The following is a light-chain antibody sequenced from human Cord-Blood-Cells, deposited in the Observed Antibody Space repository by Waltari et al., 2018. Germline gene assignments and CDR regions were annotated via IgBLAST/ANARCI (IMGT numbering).Light chain of an antibody. Sequence: DIVMTQSPDSLAVLLGERATINCKSSQSVLYSSNNKNYLAWYQQKPGQPPKLLIYWAPTRESGVPDRFSGSGSGTDFTLTISSLQAEDVAVYYCQQYYSTPYSFGQGTKLEIK. CDR3: QQYYSTPYS. CDR1: QSVLYSSNNKNY. J-gene: IGKJ2*03. CDR2: WAP. V-gene: IGKV4-1*01.